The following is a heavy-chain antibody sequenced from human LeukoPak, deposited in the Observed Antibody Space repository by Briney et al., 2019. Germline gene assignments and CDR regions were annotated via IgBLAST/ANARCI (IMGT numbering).Heavy chain of an antibody. CDR1: GYTFTRYY. V-gene: IGHV1-2*02. CDR2: INPNSGGT. D-gene: IGHD3-10*01. CDR3: AREGGYYGSGSYHDY. Sequence: ASVKVSCKASGYTFTRYYMHWVRQAPGQGLEWMGWINPNSGGTNYAQKFQGRVTMTRDTSISTAYMELSRLRSDDTAVYYCAREGGYYGSGSYHDYWGQGTLVTVSS. J-gene: IGHJ4*02.